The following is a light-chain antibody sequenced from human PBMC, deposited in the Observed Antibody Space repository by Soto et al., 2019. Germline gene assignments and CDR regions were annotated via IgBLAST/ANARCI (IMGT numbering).Light chain of an antibody. J-gene: IGKJ1*01. CDR1: QSVSSN. Sequence: GMTQSPATLSVSPGERATLSCRASQSVSSNLAWYHQKPGQAPRLLIYGASTRATGIPASFSGSGSGTEFNLTISSLQSEDFAVYYCQQYNNWPPTFGQGTKVEIK. CDR2: GAS. V-gene: IGKV3-15*01. CDR3: QQYNNWPPT.